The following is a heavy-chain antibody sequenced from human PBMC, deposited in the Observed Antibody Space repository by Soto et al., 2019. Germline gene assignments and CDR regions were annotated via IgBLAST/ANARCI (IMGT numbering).Heavy chain of an antibody. CDR1: GGTFSSYS. V-gene: IGHV1-69*01. Sequence: QVQLVQSGAEVKKPGSSVKVSCKASGGTFSSYSINWVRQAPGQGLEWMGEIIPIFGTANYAQKFQGRVTVTADESTSTAYMELSSLRSEDTAVYYCARDGGRHSGGIDYWGQGTLVTVSS. J-gene: IGHJ4*02. CDR3: ARDGGRHSGGIDY. D-gene: IGHD1-26*01. CDR2: IIPIFGTA.